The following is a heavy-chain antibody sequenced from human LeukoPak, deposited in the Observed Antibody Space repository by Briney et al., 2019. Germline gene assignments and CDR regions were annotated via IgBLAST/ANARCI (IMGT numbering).Heavy chain of an antibody. Sequence: PGGSLRLSCAASGFTFSSYAMHWVRQAPGKGLEWVAVISYDGSNKYYADSVKGRFTISRDNSKNTLYLQMNSLRAEDTAVYYCARDSSIAAAGTLDYWGQGTLVTVYS. CDR3: ARDSSIAAAGTLDY. V-gene: IGHV3-30*04. J-gene: IGHJ4*02. CDR1: GFTFSSYA. CDR2: ISYDGSNK. D-gene: IGHD6-13*01.